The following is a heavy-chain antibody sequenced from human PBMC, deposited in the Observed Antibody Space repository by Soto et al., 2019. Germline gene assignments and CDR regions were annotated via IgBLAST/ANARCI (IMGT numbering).Heavy chain of an antibody. CDR3: ARSRYCSGGSCYSGPFDY. CDR2: INPSGGST. Sequence: GASVKVSCKASGYTFTSYYMHWVRQAPGQGLEWMGIINPSGGSTSYAQKFQGRVTMTRDTSTSTVYMELSSLRSEDTAVYYCARSRYCSGGSCYSGPFDYWGQGTLVTVSS. V-gene: IGHV1-46*03. D-gene: IGHD2-15*01. J-gene: IGHJ4*02. CDR1: GYTFTSYY.